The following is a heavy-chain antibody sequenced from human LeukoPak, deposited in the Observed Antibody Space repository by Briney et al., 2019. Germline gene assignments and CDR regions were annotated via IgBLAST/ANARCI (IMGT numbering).Heavy chain of an antibody. D-gene: IGHD6-19*01. V-gene: IGHV3-23*01. CDR2: ISGSGGST. CDR3: AKDGLYSSGWYDTFDY. J-gene: IGHJ4*02. Sequence: PGGSLRLSCAASGFTFGSYAMGWVRQAPGKGLEWVSAISGSGGSTYYADSVKGRFTISRDNSKNTLYLQMNSLRAEDTAVYYCAKDGLYSSGWYDTFDYWGQGTLVTVSS. CDR1: GFTFGSYA.